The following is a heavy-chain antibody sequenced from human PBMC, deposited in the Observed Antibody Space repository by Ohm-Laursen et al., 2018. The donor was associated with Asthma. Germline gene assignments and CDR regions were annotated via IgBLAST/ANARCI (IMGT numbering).Heavy chain of an antibody. CDR2: IYIRNT. D-gene: IGHD2-21*01. Sequence: ASVKVSCKASGYSLSSNAISWVRQAPGQRPEWMGWIYIRNTNYAPKFRDGITLSTDTSTNTAYMDLRSLRSDDTAVYYCVRDVVDRFDFWGQGSLVIVSS. CDR3: VRDVVDRFDF. J-gene: IGHJ4*02. CDR1: GYSLSSNA. V-gene: IGHV1-18*04.